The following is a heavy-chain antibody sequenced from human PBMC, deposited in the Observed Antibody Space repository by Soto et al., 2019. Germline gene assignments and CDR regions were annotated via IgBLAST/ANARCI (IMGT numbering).Heavy chain of an antibody. CDR3: AKYVPFLTQYYDIPYGMDV. CDR1: GFTFSSYA. V-gene: IGHV3-23*01. D-gene: IGHD3-9*01. J-gene: IGHJ6*02. CDR2: ISGSGGST. Sequence: SLRLSCAASGFTFSSYAMSWVRQAPGKGLEWVSAISGSGGSTYYADSVKGRFTISRDNSKNTLYLQMNSLRAEDTAVYYCAKYVPFLTQYYDIPYGMDVWGQGTTVTVSS.